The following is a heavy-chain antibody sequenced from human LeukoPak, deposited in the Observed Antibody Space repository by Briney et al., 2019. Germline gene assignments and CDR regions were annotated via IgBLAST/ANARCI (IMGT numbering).Heavy chain of an antibody. CDR3: AKDGGFLEWLPFPDY. Sequence: PGGSLRLSCAASGFTFSSYGMHWVRQAPGKGLEWVAFIRYDGSNKYYADSVKGRFTISRDNSKNTLYLQMNSLRAEDTAVYYCAKDGGFLEWLPFPDYWGQGTLVTVSS. J-gene: IGHJ4*02. CDR2: IRYDGSNK. D-gene: IGHD3-3*01. V-gene: IGHV3-30*02. CDR1: GFTFSSYG.